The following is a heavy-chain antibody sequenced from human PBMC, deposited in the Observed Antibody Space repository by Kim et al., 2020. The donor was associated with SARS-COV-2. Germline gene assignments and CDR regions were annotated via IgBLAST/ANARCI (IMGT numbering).Heavy chain of an antibody. J-gene: IGHJ6*02. CDR3: ARGVTIFGVGYYYYYGMDV. V-gene: IGHV4-4*07. CDR1: GGSISSYY. D-gene: IGHD3-3*01. CDR2: IYTSGST. Sequence: SETLSLTCTVSGGSISSYYWSWIRQPAGKGLEWIGRIYTSGSTNYNPSLKSRVTMSVDTSKNQFSLKLSSVTAADTAVYYCARGVTIFGVGYYYYYGMDVWGQGTTVTVSS.